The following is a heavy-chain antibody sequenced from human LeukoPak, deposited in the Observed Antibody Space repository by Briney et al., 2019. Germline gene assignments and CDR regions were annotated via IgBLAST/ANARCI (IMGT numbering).Heavy chain of an antibody. Sequence: PGGSLRLSCAASGFTFSSYSMNWVRQAPGKGLEWVSSISSSSSYIYYADSVKGRFTISRDNAKNSLYLQMNSLRAEDTAVYYCARDRGPSRIAVAGTEFDYWGQGTLVTVS. V-gene: IGHV3-21*01. J-gene: IGHJ4*02. CDR2: ISSSSSYI. CDR3: ARDRGPSRIAVAGTEFDY. CDR1: GFTFSSYS. D-gene: IGHD6-19*01.